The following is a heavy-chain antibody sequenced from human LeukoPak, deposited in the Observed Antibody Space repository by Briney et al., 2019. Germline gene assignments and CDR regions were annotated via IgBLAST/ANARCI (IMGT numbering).Heavy chain of an antibody. Sequence: PSETLSLTCTVSGGSISSSSYYWGWIRQPPGKGLEWIGSIYYSGSTYYNPSLKSRVTISVDTSKNQFSLKLSSVTAADTAVYYCASPRWSSGWSPPRVDAFDIWGQGTMVTVSS. CDR1: GGSISSSSYY. J-gene: IGHJ3*02. V-gene: IGHV4-39*01. D-gene: IGHD6-19*01. CDR3: ASPRWSSGWSPPRVDAFDI. CDR2: IYYSGST.